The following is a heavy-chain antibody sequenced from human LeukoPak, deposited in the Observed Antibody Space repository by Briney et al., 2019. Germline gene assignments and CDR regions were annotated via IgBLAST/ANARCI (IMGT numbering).Heavy chain of an antibody. CDR3: ARGIVGATSGMDV. CDR1: GFTVSSNY. CDR2: IYSGGST. Sequence: GGSLRLSCAASGFTVSSNYMSWVHQAPGKGLGWVSVIYSGGSTYYADSVKGRFTISRDNSKNTLYLQMNSLRAEDTAVYYCARGIVGATSGMDVWGQGTTVTVSS. V-gene: IGHV3-53*01. D-gene: IGHD1-26*01. J-gene: IGHJ6*02.